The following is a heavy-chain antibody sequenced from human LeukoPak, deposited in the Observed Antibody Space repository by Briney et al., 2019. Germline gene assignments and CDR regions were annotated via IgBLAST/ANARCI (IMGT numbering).Heavy chain of an antibody. V-gene: IGHV4-59*01. D-gene: IGHD4-17*01. J-gene: IGHJ4*02. CDR2: IYYSGST. CDR1: GGSISSYY. CDR3: ARGGFYGDSGRYFDY. Sequence: PSETLSLTCTVSGGSISSYYWSWIRQPPGKGLEWIGYIYYSGSTNYNPSLKSRVTISVDTSKNQSSLKLSSVTAADTAVYYCARGGFYGDSGRYFDYWGQGTLVTVSS.